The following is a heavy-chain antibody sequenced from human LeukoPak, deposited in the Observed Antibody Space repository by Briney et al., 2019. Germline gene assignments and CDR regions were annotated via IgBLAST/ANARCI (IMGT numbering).Heavy chain of an antibody. V-gene: IGHV3-30*02. CDR2: IRYDGSNK. CDR3: AKNRFTGLGNYRYFDS. Sequence: PGGSLRLSCAASGFTFSSYGMHWVRQAPGKGLEWVAFIRYDGSNKRYAGSVKGRFTISRGNSKDTLFLQMNTLRSEDTALYYCAKNRFTGLGNYRYFDSWGQGALVTVSS. CDR1: GFTFSSYG. D-gene: IGHD3-10*01. J-gene: IGHJ4*02.